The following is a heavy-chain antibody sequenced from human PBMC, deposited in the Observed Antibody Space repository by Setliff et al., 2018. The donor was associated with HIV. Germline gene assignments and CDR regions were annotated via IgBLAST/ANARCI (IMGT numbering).Heavy chain of an antibody. V-gene: IGHV1-2*06. CDR3: ARPSFGSSSWKNDAFDI. CDR2: INPNSGGT. J-gene: IGHJ3*02. D-gene: IGHD6-13*01. CDR1: GYIFTDYY. Sequence: ASVKVSCKASGYIFTDYYMHWVRQAPGQGLEWMGRINPNSGGTNYAQKFQGRVTMTRDTSISTAYMELSRLRSDDTAVYYCARPSFGSSSWKNDAFDIWGQGTMVTVAS.